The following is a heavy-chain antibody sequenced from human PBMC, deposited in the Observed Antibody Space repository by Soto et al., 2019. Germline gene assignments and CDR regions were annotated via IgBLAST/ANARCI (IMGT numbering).Heavy chain of an antibody. Sequence: ASVKVSCKSSGYTLISYAMHWVRQVPGKRLEWMGWINAGNENTKYSQKFQGRVTITRDTSASTAYMELSSLRSEDTAVYYCARDRVKDTPMAPLQYSYGMDVWGQGTTVTVSS. V-gene: IGHV1-3*01. CDR3: ARDRVKDTPMAPLQYSYGMDV. CDR2: INAGNENT. CDR1: GYTLISYA. D-gene: IGHD5-18*01. J-gene: IGHJ6*02.